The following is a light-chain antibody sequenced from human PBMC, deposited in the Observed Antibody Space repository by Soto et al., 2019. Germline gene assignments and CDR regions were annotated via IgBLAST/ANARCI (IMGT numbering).Light chain of an antibody. CDR1: QSVSSSY. Sequence: EIVLTQSPGTLSLSPGERATLSCRASQSVSSSYLAWYQQKPGQAPRLLIYGASSRATGIPDRFSGSGSGTDFTLTISSLEPEDFAVYYCQQYGGSPRTFGQGTKHEIK. V-gene: IGKV3-20*01. CDR3: QQYGGSPRT. CDR2: GAS. J-gene: IGKJ2*01.